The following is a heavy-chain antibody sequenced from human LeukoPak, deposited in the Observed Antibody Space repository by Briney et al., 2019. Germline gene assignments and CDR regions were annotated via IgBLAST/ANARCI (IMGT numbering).Heavy chain of an antibody. D-gene: IGHD7-27*01. CDR2: IYSGGST. Sequence: GGSLRLSCAASGFTVSSNYMSWVRQAPGKGLEWVSVIYSGGSTYYADSVKGRFTISRENSKTTLYLQMNSLRAEDTAVYSCARTGDDYYYYMDVWGKGTTVTVSS. V-gene: IGHV3-53*01. CDR3: ARTGDDYYYYMDV. J-gene: IGHJ6*03. CDR1: GFTVSSNY.